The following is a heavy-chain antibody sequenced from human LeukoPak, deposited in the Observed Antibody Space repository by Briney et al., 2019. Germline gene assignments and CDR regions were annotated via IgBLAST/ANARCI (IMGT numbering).Heavy chain of an antibody. CDR2: IRYDGINK. CDR3: AVRGSQIN. V-gene: IGHV3-30*02. J-gene: IGHJ4*02. CDR1: GFTLSSYG. Sequence: PGGSLRLSYVASGFTLSSYGMHWVRQAPGKGLEWVAFIRYDGINKYYADSVKGRFTISRDNSKNTLFLQMNSLRTEETAVYYCAVRGSQINWGQGTLVTVSS.